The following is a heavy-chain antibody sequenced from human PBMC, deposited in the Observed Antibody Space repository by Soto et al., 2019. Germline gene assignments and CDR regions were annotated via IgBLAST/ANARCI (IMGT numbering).Heavy chain of an antibody. J-gene: IGHJ6*02. CDR1: GFTFSSYG. D-gene: IGHD1-26*01. CDR2: ISYDGSNK. Sequence: GGSLRLSCAASGFTFSSYGMHWVRQAPGKGLEWVAVISYDGSNKYYADSVKGRFTISRDNSKNTLYLQMNSLRAEDTAVYYCAKDGIVGATHYGMDVWGQGTTVTVSS. CDR3: AKDGIVGATHYGMDV. V-gene: IGHV3-30*18.